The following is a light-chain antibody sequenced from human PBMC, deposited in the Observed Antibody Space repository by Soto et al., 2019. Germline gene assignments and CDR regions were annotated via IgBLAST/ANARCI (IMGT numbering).Light chain of an antibody. CDR2: GAS. CDR1: QSVSSSY. V-gene: IGKV3-15*01. Sequence: EIVLTQSPGTLSLSPGERATLSCRASQSVSSSYLAWYQQKPGQAPRLLIYGASTRATGIPARFSGSGSGTEFTLTISSLQSEDFALYYCHQRQSWPRTFGQGTKVDIK. J-gene: IGKJ1*01. CDR3: HQRQSWPRT.